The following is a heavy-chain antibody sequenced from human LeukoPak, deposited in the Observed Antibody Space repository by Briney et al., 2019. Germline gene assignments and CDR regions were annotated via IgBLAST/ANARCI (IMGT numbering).Heavy chain of an antibody. CDR3: ASQAPGRLYDCSGTSCYRPTYAFDI. V-gene: IGHV1-69*02. D-gene: IGHD2-2*02. CDR2: IIPILGIA. CDR1: GGTFSSYT. J-gene: IGHJ3*02. Sequence: SVKVSCKASGGTFSSYTISWVRQAPGQGLEWMGRIIPILGIANYAQKFQGRVTITADKSTSTAYMELSSLRSEDTAVYYCASQAPGRLYDCSGTSCYRPTYAFDIWGQGTMVTVSS.